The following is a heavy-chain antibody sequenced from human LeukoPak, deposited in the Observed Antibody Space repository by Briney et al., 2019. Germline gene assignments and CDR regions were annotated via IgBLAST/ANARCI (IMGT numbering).Heavy chain of an antibody. Sequence: GGSLRLSCAASGFTFTSFSFNWVRQAPGKGLEWVSSINTVATYIYYADSVRGRFTIPRDNAKNSVYLQMDSLRAEDTGVYYCARLRRNGDSGGFYYYYDYWGQGTLVTVSS. D-gene: IGHD3-22*01. CDR2: INTVATYI. CDR1: GFTFTSFS. J-gene: IGHJ4*02. CDR3: ARLRRNGDSGGFYYYYDY. V-gene: IGHV3-21*01.